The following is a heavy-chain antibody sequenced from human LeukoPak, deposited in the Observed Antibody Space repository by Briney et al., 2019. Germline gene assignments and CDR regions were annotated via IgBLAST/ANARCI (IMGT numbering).Heavy chain of an antibody. Sequence: SQTLSLTCAISGDSVSSNSAAWNWITQSPSRGLERLGRTYYRSKWYNDYAVSVKSRITINPDTSKNQFSLQLNSVTPEDTAVYYCARGRGIAADSNWFDPWGQGTLVTVSS. V-gene: IGHV6-1*01. D-gene: IGHD6-13*01. J-gene: IGHJ5*02. CDR2: TYYRSKWYN. CDR1: GDSVSSNSAA. CDR3: ARGRGIAADSNWFDP.